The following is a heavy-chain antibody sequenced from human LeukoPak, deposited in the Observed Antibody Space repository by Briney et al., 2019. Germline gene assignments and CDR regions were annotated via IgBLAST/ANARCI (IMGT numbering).Heavy chain of an antibody. Sequence: ASETLSLTCAVSGYSISSGYYWSWIRLPPGKGLGWIGSIHHSGNTFYNPSLKSRATISVDTSKNQFSLKMHSVTAADTAVYYCARGIAISPMDGGGNGTTVTVS. CDR3: ARGIAISPMDG. V-gene: IGHV4-38-2*01. D-gene: IGHD3-9*01. J-gene: IGHJ6*04. CDR2: IHHSGNT. CDR1: GYSISSGYY.